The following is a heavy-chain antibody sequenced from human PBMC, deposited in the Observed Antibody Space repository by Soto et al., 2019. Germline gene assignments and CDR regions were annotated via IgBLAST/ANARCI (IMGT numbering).Heavy chain of an antibody. CDR1: GGSFSGYY. Sequence: SETLSLTCAVYGGSFSGYYWSWIRQPPGKGLEWIGEINHSGSTNYNPSLKSRVTISVDTSKNQFSLKLSSVTAADTAVYYCAREADYDFWSGSYWYFDLWGRGTLVTVSS. V-gene: IGHV4-34*01. CDR2: INHSGST. J-gene: IGHJ2*01. CDR3: AREADYDFWSGSYWYFDL. D-gene: IGHD3-3*01.